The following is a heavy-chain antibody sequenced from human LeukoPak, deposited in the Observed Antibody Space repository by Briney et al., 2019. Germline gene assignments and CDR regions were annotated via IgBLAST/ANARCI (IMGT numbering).Heavy chain of an antibody. CDR1: GYTFTGYY. CDR3: ARVVGRSGYSYDSTFDY. J-gene: IGHJ4*02. D-gene: IGHD5-18*01. V-gene: IGHV1-2*02. CDR2: INPNSGGT. Sequence: ASVKVSCKASGYTFTGYYMHWVRQAPGQGLEWMGWINPNSGGTNYAQKFQGRVTMTRDTSISTAYMELSRLRSDDTAVYYCARVVGRSGYSYDSTFDYWGQGTLVTVSS.